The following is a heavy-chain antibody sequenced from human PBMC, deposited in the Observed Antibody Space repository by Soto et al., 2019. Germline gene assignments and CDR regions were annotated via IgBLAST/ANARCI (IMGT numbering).Heavy chain of an antibody. CDR2: IYHSGST. J-gene: IGHJ4*02. CDR1: GGSISSGGYS. Sequence: SETLSLTCAVSGGSISSGGYSWSWIRQPPGKGLEWIGYIYHSGSTYYNPSLKSRVTISVDRSKNQFSLKLSSVTAADTAVYYCARAAYYYDSSGEYYFDYWGQGTLVTVSS. CDR3: ARAAYYYDSSGEYYFDY. D-gene: IGHD3-22*01. V-gene: IGHV4-30-2*01.